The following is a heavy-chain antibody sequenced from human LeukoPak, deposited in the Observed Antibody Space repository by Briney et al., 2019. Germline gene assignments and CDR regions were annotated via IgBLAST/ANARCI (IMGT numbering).Heavy chain of an antibody. J-gene: IGHJ4*02. CDR2: IYTSGST. CDR1: GASISSNIHY. V-gene: IGHV4-61*02. CDR3: ARDYSDFWSGPFYYFDY. Sequence: PSETLSLTCTVSGASISSNIHYWIWIRQPAGKGLEWIGRIYTSGSTNYNPSLKSRVTMSVDTSKNQFSLKLSSVTAADTAVYYCARDYSDFWSGPFYYFDYWGQGTLVTVSS. D-gene: IGHD3-3*01.